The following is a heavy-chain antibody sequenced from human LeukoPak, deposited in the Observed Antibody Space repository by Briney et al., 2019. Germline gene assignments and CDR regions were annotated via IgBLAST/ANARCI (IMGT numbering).Heavy chain of an antibody. V-gene: IGHV3-23*01. J-gene: IGHJ4*02. CDR3: AKSTRIYDGDYIG. CDR1: GFTLSSYA. Sequence: PGGSLRLSCAASGFTLSSYAMSWVRQAPGEGLEWVSVISGSGGSTYYADSVRGRFTISRDNSGNTLYLQMNSLRTEDTAVYYCAKSTRIYDGDYIGWGQGTLVTVSS. D-gene: IGHD4-17*01. CDR2: ISGSGGST.